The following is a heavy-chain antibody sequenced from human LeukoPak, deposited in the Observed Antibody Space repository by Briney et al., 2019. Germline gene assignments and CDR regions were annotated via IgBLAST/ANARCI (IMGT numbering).Heavy chain of an antibody. CDR1: GGSISSSSYY. Sequence: PSETLSLTCTVSGGSISSSSYYWGWIRQPPGKGLEWIGSIYYSGSTYYNPSLKSRVTISVDTSKNQFSLKLSSVTAADTAVYYCARLSSGWPRWGQGTLVTVSS. V-gene: IGHV4-39*01. CDR2: IYYSGST. J-gene: IGHJ4*02. D-gene: IGHD6-19*01. CDR3: ARLSSGWPR.